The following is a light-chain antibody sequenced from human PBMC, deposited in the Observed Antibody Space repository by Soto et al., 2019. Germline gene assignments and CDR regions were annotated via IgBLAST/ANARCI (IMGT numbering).Light chain of an antibody. J-gene: IGKJ2*01. CDR3: QHRHTWPPDAT. CDR1: QNVGTY. Sequence: EIVLTQSPATLSLSAGDRATLSCRASQNVGTYLAWYQQRPGQAPRLLIYGASNRATGIPARFSGSGSRTDITLTITSLEPEDFAVYFCQHRHTWPPDATFGPGTRLEIK. CDR2: GAS. V-gene: IGKV3-11*01.